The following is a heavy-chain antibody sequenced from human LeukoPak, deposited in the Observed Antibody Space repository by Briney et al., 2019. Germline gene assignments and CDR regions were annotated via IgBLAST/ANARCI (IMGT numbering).Heavy chain of an antibody. CDR3: ARGIVGATYSDY. V-gene: IGHV1-18*01. Sequence: ASVKVSCKASGYTFTSSGISWVRQAPGQGLEWMGWIIAYNGNTNYAQKLQGRVTMTTDTSTNTANMELRSLRSADTAVYYCARGIVGATYSDYWGQGTLVTVSS. D-gene: IGHD1-26*01. J-gene: IGHJ4*02. CDR2: IIAYNGNT. CDR1: GYTFTSSG.